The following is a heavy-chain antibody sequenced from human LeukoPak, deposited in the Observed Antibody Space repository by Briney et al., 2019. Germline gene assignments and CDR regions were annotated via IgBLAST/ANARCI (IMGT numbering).Heavy chain of an antibody. D-gene: IGHD3-10*01. CDR2: IYYSGNT. CDR3: ARGSAMYYGSGSYGY. CDR1: GGSISSSSYY. J-gene: IGHJ4*02. Sequence: PSETLSLTCTVSGGSISSSSYYWGWIRQPPGKGLEWIGSIYYSGNTYYNPSLKSRVTISIDTSKNQFSLKLSSVTAADTAVYYCARGSAMYYGSGSYGYWGQGTLVTVSS. V-gene: IGHV4-39*07.